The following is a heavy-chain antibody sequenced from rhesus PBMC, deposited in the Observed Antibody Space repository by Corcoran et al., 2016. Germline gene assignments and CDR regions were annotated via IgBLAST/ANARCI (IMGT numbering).Heavy chain of an antibody. CDR2: IYGRGVRT. CDR3: ARESYYGSGYYTD. D-gene: IGHD3-28*01. CDR1: GGSISSNY. Sequence: QVQLQESGPGLVKPSETLSLTCAVSGGSISSNYWSWIRQAPGKGLEWIGRIYGRGVRTDSNPTLKRRVTSSTDTSKNQFSLKLSSVTAADTAVYYCARESYYGSGYYTDWGQGVLVTVSS. V-gene: IGHV4-160*01. J-gene: IGHJ4*01.